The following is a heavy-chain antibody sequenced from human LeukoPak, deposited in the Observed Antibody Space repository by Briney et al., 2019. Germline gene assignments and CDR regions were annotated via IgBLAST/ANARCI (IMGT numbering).Heavy chain of an antibody. J-gene: IGHJ3*02. CDR2: IKQDGSEK. CDR1: GFTFSSYW. D-gene: IGHD4-17*01. V-gene: IGHV3-7*01. CDR3: AREGYGDVLAFDI. Sequence: GGSLRLSCAASGFTFSSYWMSWVRQAPGKGLEWVANIKQDGSEKYYVDSVKGRFTISRDNAKNSLYLQMNSLRAEDTAVYYCAREGYGDVLAFDIWGQGTMVTVSS.